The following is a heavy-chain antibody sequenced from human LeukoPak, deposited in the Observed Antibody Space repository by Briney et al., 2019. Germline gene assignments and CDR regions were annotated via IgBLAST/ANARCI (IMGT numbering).Heavy chain of an antibody. CDR2: IYYSGST. Sequence: SETLSLTCAVYGGSFSGYYWSWIRQPPGKGLEWIGSIYYSGSTYYNPSLKSRVTISVDTSKNQFSLKLSSVTATDTAVYYCARLGVGAIYDWGQGTLVTVSS. J-gene: IGHJ4*02. V-gene: IGHV4-34*01. D-gene: IGHD1-26*01. CDR1: GGSFSGYY. CDR3: ARLGVGAIYD.